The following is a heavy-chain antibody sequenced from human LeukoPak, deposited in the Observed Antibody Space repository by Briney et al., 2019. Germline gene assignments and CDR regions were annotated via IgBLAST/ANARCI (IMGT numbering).Heavy chain of an antibody. Sequence: SETLSLTCTASGGSISSCSYYWGRIRQPPGQGLEWIGSLYYSGSTYYNPSLKSRVTISVDTSKNQCSLKLSSVTAADTAVYYCARGYCSGGSCYSYYYYNYMDVWGKGTTVTVSS. D-gene: IGHD2-15*01. CDR2: LYYSGST. CDR1: GGSISSCSYY. J-gene: IGHJ6*03. CDR3: ARGYCSGGSCYSYYYYNYMDV. V-gene: IGHV4-39*07.